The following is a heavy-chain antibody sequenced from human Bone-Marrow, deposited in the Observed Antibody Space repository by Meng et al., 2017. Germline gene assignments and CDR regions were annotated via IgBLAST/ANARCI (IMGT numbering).Heavy chain of an antibody. CDR1: GFTFSSYA. CDR2: ISSNGGST. V-gene: IGHV3-64*01. J-gene: IGHJ6*02. Sequence: GESLKISCAASGFTFSSYAMHWVRQAPGKGLEYVSAISSNGGSTYYANSVKGRFTISRDNSKNTLYLQMGSLRAEDMAVYYCARVMDYGDHYYYYGMDVRGQGTTVTVSS. D-gene: IGHD4-17*01. CDR3: ARVMDYGDHYYYYGMDV.